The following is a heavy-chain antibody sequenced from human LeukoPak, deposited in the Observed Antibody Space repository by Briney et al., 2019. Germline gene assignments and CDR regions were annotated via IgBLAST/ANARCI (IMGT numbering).Heavy chain of an antibody. V-gene: IGHV7-4-1*02. D-gene: IGHD6-13*01. CDR1: GYTFTSYA. Sequence: ASVKVSCKASGYTFTSYAMNWVRQAPGQGLEWMGWINTNTGNPTYAQGFTGRFVFSLDTSVSTAYLQISSLKAEDTTVYYCAREGLAAAGTEDYFDYWGQGTLVTVSS. CDR2: INTNTGNP. J-gene: IGHJ4*02. CDR3: AREGLAAAGTEDYFDY.